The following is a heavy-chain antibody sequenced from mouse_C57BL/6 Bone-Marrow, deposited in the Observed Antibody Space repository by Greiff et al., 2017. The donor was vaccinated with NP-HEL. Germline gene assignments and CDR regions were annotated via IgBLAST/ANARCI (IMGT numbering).Heavy chain of an antibody. J-gene: IGHJ2*01. CDR3: ATYCGSSYNY. V-gene: IGHV14-4*01. Sequence: VQLKQSGAELVRPGASVKLSCTASGFNIKDDYMHWVKQRPEQGLEWIGWIDPENGDTEYASKFQGKATITADTSSNTAYLQLSSLTSEDTAVYYCATYCGSSYNYWGQGTTLTVSS. CDR1: GFNIKDDY. CDR2: IDPENGDT. D-gene: IGHD1-1*01.